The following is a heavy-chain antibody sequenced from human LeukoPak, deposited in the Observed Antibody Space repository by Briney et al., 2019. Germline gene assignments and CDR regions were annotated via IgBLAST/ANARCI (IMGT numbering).Heavy chain of an antibody. CDR3: ARASDYYGSGS. Sequence: PGGSLRLSCAASGFIFSSNNMNWVRQAPGKGLEWISYISSSGTTVSYADSVKGRFTISRDNAKNSLSLQMNSLRAEDTAVYYCARASDYYGSGSWGQGTLVTVSS. D-gene: IGHD3-10*01. V-gene: IGHV3-48*01. CDR2: ISSSGTTV. CDR1: GFIFSSNN. J-gene: IGHJ5*02.